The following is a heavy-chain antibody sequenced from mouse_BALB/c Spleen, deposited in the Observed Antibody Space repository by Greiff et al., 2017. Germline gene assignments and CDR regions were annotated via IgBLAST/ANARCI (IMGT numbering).Heavy chain of an antibody. CDR3: ARRLRSAMDY. J-gene: IGHJ4*01. CDR2: ISSGGSYT. V-gene: IGHV5-6*02. Sequence: DVKLVESGGDLVKPGGSLKLSCAASGFTFSSYGMSWVRQTPDKRLEWVATISSGGSYTYYPDSVKGRFTISRDNAKNTLYLQMSSLKSEDTAMYYCARRLRSAMDYWGQGTSVTVSS. CDR1: GFTFSSYG. D-gene: IGHD1-1*01.